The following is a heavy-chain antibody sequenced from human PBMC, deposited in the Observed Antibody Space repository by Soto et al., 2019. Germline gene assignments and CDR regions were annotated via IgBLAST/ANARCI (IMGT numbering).Heavy chain of an antibody. CDR3: AKVGGTSHPPIPVDY. J-gene: IGHJ4*02. CDR2: ISGSGGSTYYAHTST. CDR1: GFTFSSYA. V-gene: IGHV3-23*01. Sequence: EVQLLESGGGLVQPGGSLRLSCAASGFTFSSYAMNWLRQAPGKGLEWVSTISGSGGSTYYAHTSTYYADSVKGRFTISRDNSKHTLYLQMNSLRAEDTAVYYCAKVGGTSHPPIPVDYWSQGTLVTVSS. D-gene: IGHD2-2*02.